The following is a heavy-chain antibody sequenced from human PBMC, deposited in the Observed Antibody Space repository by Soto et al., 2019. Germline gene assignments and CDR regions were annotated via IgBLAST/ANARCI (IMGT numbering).Heavy chain of an antibody. D-gene: IGHD3-22*01. CDR1: GYSFTSYW. CDR3: ARTPNYYDSSGYYYVAWFDP. V-gene: IGHV5-51*01. J-gene: IGHJ5*02. Sequence: LGESLKISCKGSGYSFTSYWIGWVRQMPGKGLEWMGIIYPGDSDTRYSPSFQGQVTISADKSISTAYLQWSSLKASDTAMYYCARTPNYYDSSGYYYVAWFDPWGQGTLVTVSS. CDR2: IYPGDSDT.